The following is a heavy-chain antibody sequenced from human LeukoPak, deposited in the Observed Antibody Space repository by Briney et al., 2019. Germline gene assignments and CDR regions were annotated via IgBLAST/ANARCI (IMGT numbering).Heavy chain of an antibody. CDR2: LFSDDDS. D-gene: IGHD4-23*01. CDR1: GFSLNTTTLG. Sequence: SGPTLVNPTQPRTLTCTLSGFSLNTTTLGVGWIRQPPGKALEWLALLFSDDDSRVSPSLESRLTITKDTSKNQVVLTMTDMDPVDTATYYCAHATNSHFDYWGQGTLVTVS. J-gene: IGHJ4*02. V-gene: IGHV2-5*02. CDR3: AHATNSHFDY.